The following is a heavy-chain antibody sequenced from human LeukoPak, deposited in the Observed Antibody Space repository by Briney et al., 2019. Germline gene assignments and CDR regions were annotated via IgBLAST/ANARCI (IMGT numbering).Heavy chain of an antibody. Sequence: GGSLRLSCAASGFTFSSYAMTWVRQAPGKGLEWVSTVSGSGDSTYYADSVKGRFTISRDNSKNTVYLQMNSLRAEDTAVYYCAGDDFPYWGQGTLVTVSS. CDR1: GFTFSSYA. CDR3: AGDDFPY. V-gene: IGHV3-23*01. D-gene: IGHD3-3*01. J-gene: IGHJ4*02. CDR2: VSGSGDST.